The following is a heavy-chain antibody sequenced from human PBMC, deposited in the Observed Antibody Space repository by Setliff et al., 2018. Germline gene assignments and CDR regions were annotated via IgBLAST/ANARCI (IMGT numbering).Heavy chain of an antibody. J-gene: IGHJ4*02. V-gene: IGHV3-15*01. Sequence: GGSLRLSCAASGFTFSNAWMSWVRQAPGKGLEWVGRIKREFDGGTTDYAAPVKGRFTISRDDSKNTLYLQMNSLRAEDTALYYCAKFVGYTYGYDYWGRGTLVTVS. CDR2: IKREFDGGTT. D-gene: IGHD5-18*01. CDR1: GFTFSNAW. CDR3: AKFVGYTYGYDY.